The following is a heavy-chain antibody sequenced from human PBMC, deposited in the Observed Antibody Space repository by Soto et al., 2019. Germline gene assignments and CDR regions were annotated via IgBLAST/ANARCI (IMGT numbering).Heavy chain of an antibody. CDR3: ASGTHIVVVPAAMTRAYYYYGMDV. CDR2: INHSGST. CDR1: GGSFSGYY. J-gene: IGHJ6*02. V-gene: IGHV4-34*01. Sequence: QVQLQQWGAGLLKPSETLSLTCAVYGGSFSGYYWSWIRQPPGKGLEWIGEINHSGSTNYNPSLKSRVTISVDTSKTQFSLKLSSVTAADTAVYYCASGTHIVVVPAAMTRAYYYYGMDVWGQGTTVTVSS. D-gene: IGHD2-2*01.